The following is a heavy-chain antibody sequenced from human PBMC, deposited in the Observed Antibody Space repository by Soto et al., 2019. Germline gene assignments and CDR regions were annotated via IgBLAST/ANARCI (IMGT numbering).Heavy chain of an antibody. V-gene: IGHV3-21*01. J-gene: IGHJ6*02. Sequence: EVQLVESGGGLVQPGGSLRLSCAASGFTFSSYSMNWVRQAPGKGLVWVSSISSSTGNRYYADSVKGRFTISRDNAKNSLYLQMNSLRAEDTAVYYCARDSKRGNDYYGMDVWGQGTTVTVSS. CDR1: GFTFSSYS. CDR2: ISSSTGNR. D-gene: IGHD1-1*01. CDR3: ARDSKRGNDYYGMDV.